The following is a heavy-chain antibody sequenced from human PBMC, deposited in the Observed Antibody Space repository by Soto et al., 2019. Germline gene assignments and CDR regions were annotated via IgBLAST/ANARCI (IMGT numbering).Heavy chain of an antibody. CDR1: GYTFTSYG. Sequence: ASVKVSCKASGYTFTSYGISWVRQAPGQGLEWMGWISAYNGNTNYAQKLQGRVTMTTDTSTSTAYMELRSLRSDDTAVYYCARHGGRYCSGGTCYIYWHFDLWGRGTLVTVSS. D-gene: IGHD2-15*01. J-gene: IGHJ2*01. CDR2: ISAYNGNT. V-gene: IGHV1-18*01. CDR3: ARHGGRYCSGGTCYIYWHFDL.